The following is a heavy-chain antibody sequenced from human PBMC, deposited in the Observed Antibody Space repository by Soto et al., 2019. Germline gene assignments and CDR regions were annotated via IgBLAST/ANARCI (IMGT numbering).Heavy chain of an antibody. CDR3: ARDPKTSGGQHWAFNYFDS. J-gene: IGHJ4*02. V-gene: IGHV3-30-3*01. CDR2: ISYDGTNK. Sequence: PGGSLRLSCTGSGFSFRISPMHWVRQAPGKGPEWVALISYDGTNKFYADSVKGRFTISRDNSKSTLYLQVDSLRPEDAAVYYCARDPKTSGGQHWAFNYFDSWGQGTLVTVSS. CDR1: GFSFRISP. D-gene: IGHD7-27*01.